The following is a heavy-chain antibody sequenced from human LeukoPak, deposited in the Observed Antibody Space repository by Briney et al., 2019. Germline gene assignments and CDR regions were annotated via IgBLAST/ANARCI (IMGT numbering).Heavy chain of an antibody. CDR2: INHSGST. Sequence: SETLSLTCAVYGGSFSGYYWSWIRQPPGKGLEWIGEINHSGSTNYNPSLKSRVTISVDTSKNQFSLKLSSVTAADTAVYYCARGRGGRYRKVDYWGQGTLVTVSS. D-gene: IGHD3-16*02. V-gene: IGHV4-34*01. CDR3: ARGRGGRYRKVDY. CDR1: GGSFSGYY. J-gene: IGHJ4*02.